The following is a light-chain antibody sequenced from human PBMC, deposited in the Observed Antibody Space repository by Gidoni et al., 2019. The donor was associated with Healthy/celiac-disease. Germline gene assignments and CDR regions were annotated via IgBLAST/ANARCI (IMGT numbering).Light chain of an antibody. CDR1: QDISNY. V-gene: IGKV1-33*01. Sequence: IQMTQSPSSLSESVGDRVTITCQASQDISNYLNWYQQKPGKAPKLLNYDASNLETGVPSRFSGSGSGTDFTFTISSLQPEDIATYYCQQYDNPITFGQGTRLEIK. CDR2: DAS. CDR3: QQYDNPIT. J-gene: IGKJ5*01.